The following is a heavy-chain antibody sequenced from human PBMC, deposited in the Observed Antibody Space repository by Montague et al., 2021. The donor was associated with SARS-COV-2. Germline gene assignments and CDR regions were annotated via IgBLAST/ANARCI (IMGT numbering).Heavy chain of an antibody. J-gene: IGHJ5*02. D-gene: IGHD3-10*01. V-gene: IGHV4-59*01. CDR3: ARGREKYGSGSHHFDP. CDR2: IYHSGST. CDR1: GGSITSYY. Sequence: SETLSLTCAVSGGSITSYYWNWIRQPPGKGLEYIGYIYHSGSTTYNPSLKSRVTISVDTSKNQFSLKLRSVTAADTAVYYCARGREKYGSGSHHFDPWGQGTLVTVSS.